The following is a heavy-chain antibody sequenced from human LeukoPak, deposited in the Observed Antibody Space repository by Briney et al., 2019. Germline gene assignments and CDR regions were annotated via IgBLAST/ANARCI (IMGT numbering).Heavy chain of an antibody. CDR3: ARLAGDIVVVPAADY. CDR2: INPNSGGT. D-gene: IGHD2-2*01. CDR1: GYTFTGYY. Sequence: ASVKVSCKASGYTFTGYYLHWVRQAPGQGLEWMGWINPNSGGTNYAQKFQGRVTMTRDTSISTAYMELTWLTSDDTAVYYCARLAGDIVVVPAADYWGQGTLVTVSS. J-gene: IGHJ4*02. V-gene: IGHV1-2*02.